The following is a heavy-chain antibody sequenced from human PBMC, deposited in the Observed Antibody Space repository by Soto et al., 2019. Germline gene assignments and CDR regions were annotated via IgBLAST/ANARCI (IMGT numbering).Heavy chain of an antibody. Sequence: ASVKVSCKASGYTFTGYYMHWVRQAPGQGLEWMGWINPNSGGTNYAQKFQGRVTMTRDTSISTAYMELSRLRSDDTAVYYCATGGLYSSSWYYYYYGMDVWGQGTTVTLSS. CDR2: INPNSGGT. CDR3: ATGGLYSSSWYYYYYGMDV. CDR1: GYTFTGYY. J-gene: IGHJ6*02. D-gene: IGHD6-13*01. V-gene: IGHV1-2*02.